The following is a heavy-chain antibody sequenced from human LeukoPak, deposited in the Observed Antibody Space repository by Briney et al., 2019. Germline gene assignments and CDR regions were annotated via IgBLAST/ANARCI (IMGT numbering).Heavy chain of an antibody. CDR1: GYTFTSYG. CDR2: ISAYNGNT. J-gene: IGHJ4*02. Sequence: GASVKVSCKASGYTFTSYGISWVRQAPGQGLEWMGWISAYNGNTNYAQKLQGRVTMTTDTSTSTVYMELRSLRSDDTAVYYCARVRLGYCSSTSCPELSYYFDYWGQGTLVTVSS. V-gene: IGHV1-18*01. CDR3: ARVRLGYCSSTSCPELSYYFDY. D-gene: IGHD2-2*01.